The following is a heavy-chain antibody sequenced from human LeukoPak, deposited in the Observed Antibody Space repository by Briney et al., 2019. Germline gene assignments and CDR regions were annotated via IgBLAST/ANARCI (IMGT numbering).Heavy chain of an antibody. CDR2: INHSGST. J-gene: IGHJ4*02. V-gene: IGHV4-34*01. CDR1: GGSFSGYY. CDR3: ARELRGTGSGGRAAGWYFDY. Sequence: SETLSLTCAVYGGSFSGYYWSWIRQPPGKGLEWIGEINHSGSTNYNPSLKSRVTISVDTSKNLFSLKLSSVTAADTAVYYCARELRGTGSGGRAAGWYFDYWGQGTLVTVSS. D-gene: IGHD2-15*01.